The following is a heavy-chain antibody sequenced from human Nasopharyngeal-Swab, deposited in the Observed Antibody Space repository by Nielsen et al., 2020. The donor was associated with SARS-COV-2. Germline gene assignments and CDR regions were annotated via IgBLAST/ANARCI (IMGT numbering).Heavy chain of an antibody. J-gene: IGHJ3*02. V-gene: IGHV3-33*01. D-gene: IGHD1-26*01. CDR2: IWYDGSNK. CDR3: ARAAYSGSYYGAFDI. Sequence: SLSCAASGFTFSSYGMHWVRQAPGKGLEWVAVIWYDGSNKYYADSVKGRFTISRDNSKNTLYLQMNSLRAEDTAVYYCARAAYSGSYYGAFDIWGQGTMVTVSS. CDR1: GFTFSSYG.